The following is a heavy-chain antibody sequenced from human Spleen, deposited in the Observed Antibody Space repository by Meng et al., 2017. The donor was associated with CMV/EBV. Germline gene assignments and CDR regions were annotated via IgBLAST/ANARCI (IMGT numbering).Heavy chain of an antibody. Sequence: GGSLRLSCAASGFSFSSYDMHWVRQAPGKGLEWVAFIRDDGTNKYYADSVKGRFTISRDNSKNTLYLQMNSLRAEDTAVYYCARDWNYCSGGSCYIVGYYYYYGMDVWGQGTTVTVSS. V-gene: IGHV3-30*02. CDR2: IRDDGTNK. D-gene: IGHD2-15*01. CDR1: GFSFSSYD. CDR3: ARDWNYCSGGSCYIVGYYYYYGMDV. J-gene: IGHJ6*02.